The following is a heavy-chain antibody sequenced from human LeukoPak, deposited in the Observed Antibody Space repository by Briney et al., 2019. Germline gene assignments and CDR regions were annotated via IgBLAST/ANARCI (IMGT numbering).Heavy chain of an antibody. V-gene: IGHV1-2*02. CDR2: INPNSGGT. Sequence: GASVKVSCKASGYTFTGYYMHWVRQAPGQGLEWMGWINPNSGGTNYAQKFQGRVTMTTDTSICTAYMEVSRLRSDDTAVYYCARVRIGQQLDKYYYYAMDVWGQGTTVTVSS. J-gene: IGHJ6*02. CDR3: ARVRIGQQLDKYYYYAMDV. D-gene: IGHD6-13*01. CDR1: GYTFTGYY.